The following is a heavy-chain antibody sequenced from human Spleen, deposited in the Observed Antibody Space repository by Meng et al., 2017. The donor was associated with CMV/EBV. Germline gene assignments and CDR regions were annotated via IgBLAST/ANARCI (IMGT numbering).Heavy chain of an antibody. V-gene: IGHV3-23*03. J-gene: IGHJ4*02. Sequence: GESLKISCAASGFTFSSYAMSWVRQAPGKGLEWVSVIYSGGSSTYYADSVKGRFTISRDNSKNTLYLQMGSLRPEDMAVYYCGRARTGEYWGQGTLVTVSS. CDR1: GFTFSSYA. CDR3: GRARTGEY. CDR2: IYSGGSST. D-gene: IGHD1-26*01.